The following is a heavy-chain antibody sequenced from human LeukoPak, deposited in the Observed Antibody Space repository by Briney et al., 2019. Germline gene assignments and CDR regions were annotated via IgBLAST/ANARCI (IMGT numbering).Heavy chain of an antibody. D-gene: IGHD3-10*01. V-gene: IGHV2-26*02. Sequence: SGPVLVKPTETLTLTCTVSGFSLSNARMGVSWIRQPPGKALEWLAHIFSNDEKSYSTSLKSRLTISKDTSKSQVVLTMTNMDPVNTATYYWARTGFYYGTGVNNGFDPWGEEPLVTVSS. CDR1: GFSLSNARMG. CDR3: ARTGFYYGTGVNNGFDP. CDR2: IFSNDEK. J-gene: IGHJ5*02.